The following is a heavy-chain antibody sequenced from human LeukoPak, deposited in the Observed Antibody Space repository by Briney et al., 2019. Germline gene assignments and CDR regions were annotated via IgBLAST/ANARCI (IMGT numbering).Heavy chain of an antibody. D-gene: IGHD6-19*01. Sequence: ASVKVSCKASGYTFTGYYMHWLRQAPGQGLEWMGWINPNSGGTNYAQKFQGRVTMTRDTSISTAYMELSRLRSDDTAVYYCARAGIAVAGTGIPPRSYYYGMDVWGQGTTVTVSS. CDR3: ARAGIAVAGTGIPPRSYYYGMDV. CDR1: GYTFTGYY. J-gene: IGHJ6*02. CDR2: INPNSGGT. V-gene: IGHV1-2*02.